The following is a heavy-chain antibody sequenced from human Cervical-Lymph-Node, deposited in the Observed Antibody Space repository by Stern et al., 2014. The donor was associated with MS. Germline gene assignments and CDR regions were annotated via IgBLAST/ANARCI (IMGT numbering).Heavy chain of an antibody. Sequence: QVQLVQSGAEVTKPGSSVKVSCKASGGTFSKFPSSWVRQAPGQGIEWMGGIFPVFGTPTYAQEFRGRVRITADVSTSTVYMELSSLRSDDTAVYYCALSSETSDRWYSLGYDLWGQGTLVTVSS. V-gene: IGHV1-69*01. D-gene: IGHD6-13*01. J-gene: IGHJ5*02. CDR3: ALSSETSDRWYSLGYDL. CDR2: IFPVFGTP. CDR1: GGTFSKFP.